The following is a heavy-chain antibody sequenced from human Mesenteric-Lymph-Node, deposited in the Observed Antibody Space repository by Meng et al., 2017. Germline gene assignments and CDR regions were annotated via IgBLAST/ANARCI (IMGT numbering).Heavy chain of an antibody. CDR3: ARDGLEMATIWNYFDY. J-gene: IGHJ4*02. CDR1: GFTFSSYA. V-gene: IGHV3-30*01. D-gene: IGHD5-24*01. CDR2: ISYDGSNK. Sequence: GESLKISCAASGFTFSSYAMHWVRQAPGKGLEWVAVISYDGSNKYYADSVKGRFTISRDNSKNTLYLQMNSLRAEDTAVYYCARDGLEMATIWNYFDYWGQGTLVTVPS.